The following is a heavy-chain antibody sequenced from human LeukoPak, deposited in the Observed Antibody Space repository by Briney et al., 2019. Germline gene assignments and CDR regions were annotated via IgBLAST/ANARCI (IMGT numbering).Heavy chain of an antibody. J-gene: IGHJ4*02. V-gene: IGHV3-13*01. CDR3: ARGGRSSDTFDF. D-gene: IGHD1-26*01. CDR1: GFVFSRKD. Sequence: PGGSLRLSCAASGFVFSRKDMHWIRQVRGKDLEWVSTIGVMSDTYYSDSVKGRFFISREDDKNSLYLQMNSLTAGDTGVYYCARGGRSSDTFDFGGQGTLVTVSS. CDR2: IGVMSDT.